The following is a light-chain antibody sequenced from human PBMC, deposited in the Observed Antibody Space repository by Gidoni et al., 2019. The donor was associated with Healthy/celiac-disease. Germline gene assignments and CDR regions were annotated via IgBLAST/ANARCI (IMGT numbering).Light chain of an antibody. J-gene: IGKJ4*01. CDR3: QQYNNWPLT. CDR2: GAS. V-gene: IGKV3-15*01. Sequence: IVMTHSPATLSVSPGERATLSCRASQSVSSNLAWYQQKPGQAPRLLIYGASNRATGIPARFSGSGSGTEFTLTISSLQSEDFAVYYCQQYNNWPLTFGGGTKVEIK. CDR1: QSVSSN.